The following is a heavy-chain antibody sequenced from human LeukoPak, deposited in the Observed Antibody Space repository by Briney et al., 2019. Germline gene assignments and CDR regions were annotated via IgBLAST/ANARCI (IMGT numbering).Heavy chain of an antibody. CDR3: ARDHYDSTDAFDI. J-gene: IGHJ3*02. CDR1: GGTFSSYA. CDR2: IIPIFGTA. Sequence: GASVKVSCKASGGTFSSYAISWVRQAPGQGLEWMGGIIPIFGTANYAQKFQGRVTITTDESTSTAYMELSSLRSEDTAVYYRARDHYDSTDAFDIWGQGTMVTVSS. V-gene: IGHV1-69*05. D-gene: IGHD3-22*01.